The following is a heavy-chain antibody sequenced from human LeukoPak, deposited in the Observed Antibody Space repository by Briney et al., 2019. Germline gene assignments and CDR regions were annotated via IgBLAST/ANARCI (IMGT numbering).Heavy chain of an antibody. CDR3: ARGLFIAARPDLGY. Sequence: GASVKVSCKASGYTFTSYDINWVRQATGQGLEWMGWMNPNSGNTGYAQKFQGRVTMTRNTSISTAYMKLSSLRSEDTAVYYCARGLFIAARPDLGYWGQGTLVTVSS. D-gene: IGHD6-6*01. CDR1: GYTFTSYD. J-gene: IGHJ4*02. V-gene: IGHV1-8*01. CDR2: MNPNSGNT.